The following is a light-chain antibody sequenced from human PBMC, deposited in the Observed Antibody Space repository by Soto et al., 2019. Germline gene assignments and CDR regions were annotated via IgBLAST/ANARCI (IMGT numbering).Light chain of an antibody. J-gene: IGLJ1*01. CDR3: ISYTTISTYV. V-gene: IGLV2-14*03. Sequence: QSALTQPASVSGSPGQSIAISCTGTSSDVDGYNYVSWYQHHPGKAPKLMIYDVSSRPSGVSNRFSGSKSGNTASLTISGLQAEDEADYYCISYTTISTYVSGTGTKVTVL. CDR1: SSDVDGYNY. CDR2: DVS.